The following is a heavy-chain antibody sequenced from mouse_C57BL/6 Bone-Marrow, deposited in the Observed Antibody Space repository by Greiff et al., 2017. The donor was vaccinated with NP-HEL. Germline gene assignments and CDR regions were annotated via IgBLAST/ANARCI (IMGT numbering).Heavy chain of an antibody. D-gene: IGHD1-1*01. CDR1: GFTFSDFY. Sequence: EVKVVESGGGLVQSGRSLRLSCATSGFTFSDFYMEWVRQAPGKGLEWIAASRNKANDYTTEYSASVKGRFIVSRDTSQSILYLQMNALRAEDTAIYYCARDGGHYYYGSSAYAMDYWGQGTSVTVSS. CDR2: SRNKANDYTT. J-gene: IGHJ4*01. CDR3: ARDGGHYYYGSSAYAMDY. V-gene: IGHV7-1*01.